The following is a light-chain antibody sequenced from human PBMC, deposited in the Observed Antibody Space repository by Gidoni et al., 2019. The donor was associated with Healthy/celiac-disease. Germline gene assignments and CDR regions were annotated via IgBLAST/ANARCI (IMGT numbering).Light chain of an antibody. J-gene: IGKJ1*01. V-gene: IGKV3-20*01. CDR2: GAS. CDR3: QQYGSSPTWT. CDR1: QSVSSSY. Sequence: DIVLTQSPGTLSLSPGERATLSCRASQSVSSSYLAWYQQKPGQAPRLLIYGASSRATGIPDRCSGSGSGTDFTLTISRLEPEDFAVYYCQQYGSSPTWTFGQXTKVEIK.